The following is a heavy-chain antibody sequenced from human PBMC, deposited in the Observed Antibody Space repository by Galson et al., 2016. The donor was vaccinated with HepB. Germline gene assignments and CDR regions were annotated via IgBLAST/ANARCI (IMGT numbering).Heavy chain of an antibody. D-gene: IGHD3-16*01. V-gene: IGHV5-51*01. J-gene: IGHJ4*02. CDR3: ARRLTHDSKIWAIDS. CDR2: IYPGDSHT. CDR1: GYSFTDYW. Sequence: QSGAEVKKPGESLRISCKGSGYSFTDYWIGWVRQMPGKGLEWMGIIYPGDSHTRYSPSFQGQVTISADKSISTAYLQWSSLKASDTAIYYCARRLTHDSKIWAIDSWGQGTLVTVSA.